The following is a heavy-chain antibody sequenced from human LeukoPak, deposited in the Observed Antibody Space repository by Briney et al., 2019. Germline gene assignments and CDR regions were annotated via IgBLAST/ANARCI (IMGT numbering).Heavy chain of an antibody. CDR2: IYSTGST. V-gene: IGHV4-39*07. D-gene: IGHD3-22*01. CDR1: GDSITSGSYY. J-gene: IGHJ1*01. Sequence: SETLSLTCTVSGDSITSGSYYWGSIRQTPGKGLEWIGNIYSTGSTSFNPSFKSRLTMSVDTSKNQFSLRLESVTAADSAVYFCARDSGFWLFWGQGTLVTVSS. CDR3: ARDSGFWLF.